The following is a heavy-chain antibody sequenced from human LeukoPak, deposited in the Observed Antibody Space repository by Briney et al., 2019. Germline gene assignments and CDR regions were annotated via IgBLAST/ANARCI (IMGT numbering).Heavy chain of an antibody. D-gene: IGHD5-24*01. CDR1: GFTFSSYD. J-gene: IGHJ4*02. Sequence: GGSLRLSCAASGFTFSSYDMHWVRQAPGKGLEWVSAISSSSSYIYYADSIKGRFTISRDNAENSLYLQMNSLRAVDTAVYFCARGEEKATITALDSWGQGTLVTVSS. CDR3: ARGEEKATITALDS. CDR2: ISSSSSYI. V-gene: IGHV3-21*01.